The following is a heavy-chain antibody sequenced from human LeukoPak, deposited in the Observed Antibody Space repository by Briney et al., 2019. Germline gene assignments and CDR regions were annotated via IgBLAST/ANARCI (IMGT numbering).Heavy chain of an antibody. D-gene: IGHD2-15*01. Sequence: SETLSLTCTVSGGSISGYYWSWIRQPPGKGLEWIGYVYYSGATNYNPSLKSRVTISVGTSKNQFSLKLSSVTAADTAVYYCGRDALVGYFSYYYMDVWGKGTTVTVSS. CDR1: GGSISGYY. J-gene: IGHJ6*03. CDR2: VYYSGAT. V-gene: IGHV4-59*01. CDR3: GRDALVGYFSYYYMDV.